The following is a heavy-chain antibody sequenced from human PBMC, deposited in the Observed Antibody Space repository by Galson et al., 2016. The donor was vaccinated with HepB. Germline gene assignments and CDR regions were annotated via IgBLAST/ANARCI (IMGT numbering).Heavy chain of an antibody. V-gene: IGHV3-15*01. Sequence: SLRLSCAASGLTFSDAWMSWVRQAPGKGLEWVGRIKTKTDGGTIDYAAPVKGRFTISRDDSKKTLYLQMNGLKTDDTAVYYCTTDTNQSHFYQYGMDVWGQGTTVTVSS. CDR1: GLTFSDAW. J-gene: IGHJ6*02. CDR2: IKTKTDGGTI. CDR3: TTDTNQSHFYQYGMDV.